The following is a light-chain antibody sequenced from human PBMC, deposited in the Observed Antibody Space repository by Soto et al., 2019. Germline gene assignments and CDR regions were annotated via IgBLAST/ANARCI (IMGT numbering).Light chain of an antibody. CDR1: QSISSY. CDR3: QQSYSTPPT. J-gene: IGKJ1*01. Sequence: IRMTQSACALSASIGIRDTITCRASQSISSYLNWYQQKPGKAPKLLIYAASSLQSGVPPRFSGSGSGTDFTLTISSLQPEDFATYYCQQSYSTPPTFGQGTKV. V-gene: IGKV1-39*01. CDR2: AAS.